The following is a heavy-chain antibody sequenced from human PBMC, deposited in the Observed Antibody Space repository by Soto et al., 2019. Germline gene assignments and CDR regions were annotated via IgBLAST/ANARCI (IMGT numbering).Heavy chain of an antibody. V-gene: IGHV3-48*01. CDR3: AREFDSSSWYVDGY. Sequence: EVQLVESGGGLVQPGGSLRLSCAASGFTFSSYSMNWVRQAPGKGLEWVSYISSSSSTIYYADSVKGRFTISRDNAKKSLYLQMNSLRAEDTAVYYCAREFDSSSWYVDGYWGQGTLVTVSS. J-gene: IGHJ4*02. CDR2: ISSSSSTI. CDR1: GFTFSSYS. D-gene: IGHD6-13*01.